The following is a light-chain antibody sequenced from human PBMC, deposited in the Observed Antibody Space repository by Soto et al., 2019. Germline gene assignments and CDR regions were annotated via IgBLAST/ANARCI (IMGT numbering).Light chain of an antibody. V-gene: IGKV3-20*01. CDR3: QQYNNWRT. CDR2: ATS. CDR1: QSINSDY. Sequence: EIQLTQSPGTLSLSPGERATLSFRASQSINSDYLAWYQQRLGQAPRLLIYATSNRATGVPDRFSGSGSGTDFILTITTLEPEDFAVYYCQQYNNWRTFGQGTKVDIK. J-gene: IGKJ1*01.